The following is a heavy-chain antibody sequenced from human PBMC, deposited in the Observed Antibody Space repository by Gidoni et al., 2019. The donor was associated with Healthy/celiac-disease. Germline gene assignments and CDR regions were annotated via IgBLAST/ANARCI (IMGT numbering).Heavy chain of an antibody. J-gene: IGHJ6*02. D-gene: IGHD3-22*01. CDR3: ASGYYDSSGYYYEHYYYGMDV. CDR2: ISGSGGST. Sequence: EVQLLESGGGLVQPGGSLRLSCAASGFTFSSYAMSWVRQAPGKGLEWVSAISGSGGSTYYADSVKGRFTISRDNSKNTLYLQMNSLRAEDTAVYYCASGYYDSSGYYYEHYYYGMDVWGQGTTVTVSS. CDR1: GFTFSSYA. V-gene: IGHV3-23*01.